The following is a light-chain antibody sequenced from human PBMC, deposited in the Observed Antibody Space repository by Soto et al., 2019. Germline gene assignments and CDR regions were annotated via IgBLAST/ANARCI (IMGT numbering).Light chain of an antibody. CDR2: DAS. V-gene: IGKV1-5*01. J-gene: IGKJ1*01. Sequence: DIQMTQSPSTLSASIGYRVTITGRASQSISSRLAWYQRKSGKAPNLLIYDASSLEGGVPSRFSGSASETEFTLTISSLQPDDFATYYCQQYINGWTFGQGTKVDIK. CDR3: QQYINGWT. CDR1: QSISSR.